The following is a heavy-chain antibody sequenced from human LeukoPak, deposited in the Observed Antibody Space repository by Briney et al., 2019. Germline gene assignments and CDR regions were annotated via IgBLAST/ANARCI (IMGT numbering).Heavy chain of an antibody. CDR2: IYYDTST. CDR3: ARTGKTLLNYDFDY. D-gene: IGHD1-7*01. V-gene: IGHV4-39*07. J-gene: IGHJ4*02. CDR1: GGSISSSSYY. Sequence: SETLSLTCTVSGGSISSSSYYWGWIRQPPGKGLEWIRNIYYDTSTYYNPSLKSRVTISVDTSKNQFSLKLNSVTAADTAVYYCARTGKTLLNYDFDYWGQGTLVTVSS.